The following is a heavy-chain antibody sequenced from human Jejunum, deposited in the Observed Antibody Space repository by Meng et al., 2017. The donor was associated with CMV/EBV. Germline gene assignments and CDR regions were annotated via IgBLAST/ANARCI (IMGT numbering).Heavy chain of an antibody. Sequence: VPVGLKCKHPGDLWKVSCKVSVYTFTRYPMNWVRQAHGQGLEWMGWLNTNTGNPTYAQGFTGRFVFSLDTSVSTAYLQINSLRADDTAVYYCARDSPLDGYSLLDYWGQGTLVTVSS. CDR2: LNTNTGNP. J-gene: IGHJ4*02. V-gene: IGHV7-4-1*02. CDR1: VYTFTRYP. D-gene: IGHD5-24*01. CDR3: ARDSPLDGYSLLDY.